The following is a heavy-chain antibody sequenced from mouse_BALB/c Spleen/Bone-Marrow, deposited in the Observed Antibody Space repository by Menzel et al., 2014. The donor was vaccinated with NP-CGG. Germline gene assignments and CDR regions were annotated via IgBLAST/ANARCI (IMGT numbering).Heavy chain of an antibody. V-gene: IGHV1-69*02. J-gene: IGHJ4*01. D-gene: IGHD2-10*02. Sequence: VNLVESGAELVKPGAPVKLSCKASGYTFTTYWMNWVKQRPGRGLEWIGKIDPSDSESHYSQKFKDKATLTVDKSSSTAYIQLSSLTSEDSAVYFCARSYGNYDAMDSWGQETSVTVSS. CDR2: IDPSDSES. CDR1: GYTFTTYW. CDR3: ARSYGNYDAMDS.